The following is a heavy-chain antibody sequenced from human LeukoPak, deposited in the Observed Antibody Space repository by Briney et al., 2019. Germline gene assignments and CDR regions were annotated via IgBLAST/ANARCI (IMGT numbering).Heavy chain of an antibody. CDR2: IYHSGST. Sequence: SQTLSLTCAVSGGSISSGGYSWGWIRQPPGKGLEWIGYIYHSGSTYYNPSLKSRVTISVDRSKNQFSLKLSSVTAADTAVYYCARGGVLVSLDYWGQGTLVTVSS. D-gene: IGHD2-8*02. V-gene: IGHV4-30-2*01. CDR1: GGSISSGGYS. CDR3: ARGGVLVSLDY. J-gene: IGHJ4*02.